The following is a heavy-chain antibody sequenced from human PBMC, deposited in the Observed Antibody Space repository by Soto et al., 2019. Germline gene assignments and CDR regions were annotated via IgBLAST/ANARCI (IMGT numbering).Heavy chain of an antibody. CDR1: GDSISSSNW. Sequence: QVQLQESGPGLVKPSGTLSLTCAVSGDSISSSNWWSWVRQPPGKGLGWIGEIDHSGTTYYNSSLKSRVTISVDKSNNRFSLGVTSVTAADTAIYYCARVLGSYRTHFDSWGQGALVTVSS. V-gene: IGHV4-4*02. CDR3: ARVLGSYRTHFDS. J-gene: IGHJ4*02. CDR2: IDHSGTT. D-gene: IGHD1-26*01.